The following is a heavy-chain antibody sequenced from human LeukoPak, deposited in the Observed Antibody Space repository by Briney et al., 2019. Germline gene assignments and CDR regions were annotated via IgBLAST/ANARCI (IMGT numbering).Heavy chain of an antibody. D-gene: IGHD6-13*01. CDR2: ISAYNGNT. V-gene: IGHV1-18*01. CDR3: ARATRIAAAGKNFDY. CDR1: GYTFTSYG. Sequence: ASVKVSCKASGYTFTSYGISWVRQARGQGLEWMGWISAYNGNTNYAQKLQGRVTMTTDTSTSTAYMELRSLRSDDTAVYYCARATRIAAAGKNFDYWGQGALVTVSS. J-gene: IGHJ4*02.